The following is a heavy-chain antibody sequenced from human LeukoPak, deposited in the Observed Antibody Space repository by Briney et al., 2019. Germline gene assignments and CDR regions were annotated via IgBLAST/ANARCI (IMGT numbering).Heavy chain of an antibody. V-gene: IGHV1-69*13. D-gene: IGHD6-13*01. CDR3: ARDKAAAGTGFDY. J-gene: IGHJ4*02. CDR1: GGTFSSYA. Sequence: SVKVSCKAAGGTFSSYAISWVRQAPGQGLEWMGGIIPIFGTANYAQKFQGRVTITADESTSTAYMELSSLRSEDTAVYYCARDKAAAGTGFDYWGQGTLVTVSS. CDR2: IIPIFGTA.